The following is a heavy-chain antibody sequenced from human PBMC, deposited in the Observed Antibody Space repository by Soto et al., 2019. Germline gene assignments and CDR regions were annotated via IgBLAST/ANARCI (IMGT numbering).Heavy chain of an antibody. V-gene: IGHV4-39*01. Sequence: QLQLQESGPGLVKPSETLSLTCTVSGGSISSSSYYWGWIRQPPGKGLEWIGSIYYSGSTYYNPSLKSRVTISVDTSKNQFSLKLSSVTAADTAVYYCARQMYYYDSSGYYKNWGQGTLVTVSS. CDR3: ARQMYYYDSSGYYKN. J-gene: IGHJ4*02. CDR2: IYYSGST. D-gene: IGHD3-22*01. CDR1: GGSISSSSYY.